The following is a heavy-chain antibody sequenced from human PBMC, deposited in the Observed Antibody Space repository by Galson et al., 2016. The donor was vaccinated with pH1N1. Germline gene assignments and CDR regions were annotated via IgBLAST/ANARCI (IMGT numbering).Heavy chain of an antibody. Sequence: SVKVSCKASGYSFSNYGINWVRQVPGQGLEWMGWISASNGNTKYAEKVQDRVTMTTDTSTKTIYMELRSLKSDDTATYYRTGPARPYSGTYHFWGQGTLVIVSS. CDR1: GYSFSNYG. V-gene: IGHV1-18*01. CDR2: ISASNGNT. CDR3: TGPARPYSGTYHF. J-gene: IGHJ4*02. D-gene: IGHD1-26*01.